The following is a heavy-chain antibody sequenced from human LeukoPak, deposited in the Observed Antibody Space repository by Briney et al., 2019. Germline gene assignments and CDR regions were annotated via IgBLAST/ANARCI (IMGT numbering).Heavy chain of an antibody. J-gene: IGHJ5*02. CDR3: ARTSGPYDFWSGYPNWFDP. CDR1: GGSISSGGYS. CDR2: IYHSGST. D-gene: IGHD3-3*01. V-gene: IGHV4-30-2*01. Sequence: SQTLSLTCAVSGGSISSGGYSWSWIRQPPGKGLEWIGYIYHSGSTYYNPSLKSRVTISVDRSKNQFSLKLSSVTAADTAVYYRARTSGPYDFWSGYPNWFDPWGQGTLVTVSS.